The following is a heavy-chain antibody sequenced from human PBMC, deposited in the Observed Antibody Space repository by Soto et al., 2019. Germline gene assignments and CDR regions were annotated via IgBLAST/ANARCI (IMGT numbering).Heavy chain of an antibody. V-gene: IGHV4-59*08. J-gene: IGHJ4*02. CDR3: AAQGLLTGSYY. CDR1: GGSISSYY. CDR2: VYNTGST. D-gene: IGHD3-9*01. Sequence: SETLSLTCTVSGGSISSYYWSWIRQPPGKGLEWIGYVYNTGSTTYNPSLKSRVTISIDTSKNQFSLKLSFVTVADTAVYYCAAQGLLTGSYYWGQGILVTVS.